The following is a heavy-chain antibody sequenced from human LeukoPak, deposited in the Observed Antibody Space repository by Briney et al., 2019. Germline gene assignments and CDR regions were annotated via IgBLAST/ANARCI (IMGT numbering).Heavy chain of an antibody. CDR3: ASGGIAAAGTFDY. J-gene: IGHJ4*02. CDR1: GVSFSGYY. V-gene: IGHV4-34*01. D-gene: IGHD6-13*01. Sequence: AETLSLTYAVWGVSFSGYYWRWLRQPPGKGREGWGEINHRGSTNYNPSLKIRLTISVDTSKNQFSLKLRSVTAADTAVYYCASGGIAAAGTFDYWGQGTLVTVSS. CDR2: INHRGST.